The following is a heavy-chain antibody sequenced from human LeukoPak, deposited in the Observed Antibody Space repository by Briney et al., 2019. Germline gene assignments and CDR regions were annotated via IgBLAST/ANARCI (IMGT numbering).Heavy chain of an antibody. CDR1: GGSVSSSSYY. V-gene: IGHV4-39*01. Sequence: SETLSLTCTVSGGSVSSSSYYWGWIRQPPGKGLEWIGSFYYSGSTYYNPSLTSRVTISVDTSKIQFSLKLSSVTAADTAVYYCARQPRYGPFDYWGQGTLVTVSS. CDR2: FYYSGST. CDR3: ARQPRYGPFDY. J-gene: IGHJ4*02. D-gene: IGHD5-18*01.